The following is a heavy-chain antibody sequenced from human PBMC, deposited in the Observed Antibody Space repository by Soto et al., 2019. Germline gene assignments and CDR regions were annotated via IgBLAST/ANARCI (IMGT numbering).Heavy chain of an antibody. Sequence: EVQLVESGGGLVQPGGSLRLSCAASGFTFSSYWMHWVRQAPGKGLVWVSRINSDGSSTSYADSVKGRFTISRDNAKNTLYLQMNSLRGEDTAVYYCARETPYYDFWSGYYRDYFDYWGQGTLVTVSS. V-gene: IGHV3-74*01. CDR2: INSDGSST. CDR3: ARETPYYDFWSGYYRDYFDY. CDR1: GFTFSSYW. D-gene: IGHD3-3*01. J-gene: IGHJ4*02.